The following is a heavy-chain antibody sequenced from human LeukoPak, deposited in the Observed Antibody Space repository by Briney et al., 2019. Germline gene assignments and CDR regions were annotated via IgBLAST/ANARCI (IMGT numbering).Heavy chain of an antibody. Sequence: SETLSLTCTVSGGSISSSSDYWGWIRKPPGKGLEWIGTIYYSGSTYYNPSLKSRVTISVDTSKNQFSLTLSSVTAADTAVYYCARLQLGATMNWGQGTPVTVSS. CDR1: GGSISSSSDY. V-gene: IGHV4-39*01. D-gene: IGHD1-1*01. J-gene: IGHJ4*02. CDR3: ARLQLGATMN. CDR2: IYYSGST.